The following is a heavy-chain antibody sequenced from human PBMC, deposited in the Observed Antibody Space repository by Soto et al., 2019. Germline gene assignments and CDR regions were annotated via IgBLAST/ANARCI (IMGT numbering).Heavy chain of an antibody. J-gene: IGHJ4*02. CDR2: ISSTTNYI. V-gene: IGHV3-21*06. CDR1: GFTFTRYS. Sequence: GGSLRLSCAASGFTFTRYSMNWVRQAPGKGLEWVSSISSTTNYIYYGDSMKGRFTISRDNAKNSLYLEMNSLRAEDTAVYYCARESEDLTSNFDCCGPGTMVTVSS. CDR3: ARESEDLTSNFDC.